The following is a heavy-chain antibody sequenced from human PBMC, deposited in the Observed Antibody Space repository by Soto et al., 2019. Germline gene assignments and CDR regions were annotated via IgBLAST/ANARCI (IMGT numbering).Heavy chain of an antibody. D-gene: IGHD3-22*01. CDR2: IGVYHTQT. V-gene: IGHV1-18*04. CDR3: VIHDKTISLDH. J-gene: IGHJ4*02. CDR1: GYFLPDYG. Sequence: QIQMVQSGAEIKEPGASVKVSCKTSGYFLPDYGIDWVRQAPGQGLQWMGWIGVYHTQTKYTPQFQGRVTINSDTSTRTVYMELRSLRSDDTATYYCVIHDKTISLDHWGPGTRITVSS.